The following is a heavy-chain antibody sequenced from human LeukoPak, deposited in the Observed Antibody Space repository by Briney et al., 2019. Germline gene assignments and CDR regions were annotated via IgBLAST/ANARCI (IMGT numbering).Heavy chain of an antibody. D-gene: IGHD6-13*01. CDR2: IDPSDSYT. V-gene: IGHV5-10-1*01. CDR1: GYSFTSYW. Sequence: PGESLKISCKGSGYSFTSYWISWVRQMPGKGLEWMGRIDPSDSYTNYSPSFQGHVTISADKSISTAYLQWSSLKASDTAMYYCARWNRDIAAAGGWGQGTLVTVSS. J-gene: IGHJ4*02. CDR3: ARWNRDIAAAGG.